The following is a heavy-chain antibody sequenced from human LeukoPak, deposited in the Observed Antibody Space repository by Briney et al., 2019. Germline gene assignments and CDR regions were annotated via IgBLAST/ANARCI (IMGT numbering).Heavy chain of an antibody. CDR2: IYSDGST. V-gene: IGHV3-53*01. D-gene: IGHD3-16*01. J-gene: IGHJ4*02. CDR1: GFPFSSYW. Sequence: GGSLRLSCVASGFPFSSYWMTWVRQAPGKGLEWVSVIYSDGSTYYADSVKGRFTISRDNSKNTLYLQMYGLRAEDTAVYYCARERGRGRDSPWFDYWGQGTLVTVSS. CDR3: ARERGRGRDSPWFDY.